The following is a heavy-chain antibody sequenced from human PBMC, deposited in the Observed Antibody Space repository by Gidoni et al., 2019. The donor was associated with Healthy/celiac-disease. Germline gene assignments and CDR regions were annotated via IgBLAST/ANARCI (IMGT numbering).Heavy chain of an antibody. CDR2: IIPIFGTA. CDR1: GGTFSSYS. V-gene: IGHV1-69*01. Sequence: QVQLVQSGAEVKKPGSSVQVSCKASGGTFSSYSISWVRQAPGQGLEWMGGIIPIFGTANYEQKFQGRVTITADESTSTAYMELSSLRSEDTAVYYCARDRSSGSYPSWFDPWGQGTLVTVSS. J-gene: IGHJ5*02. CDR3: ARDRSSGSYPSWFDP. D-gene: IGHD1-26*01.